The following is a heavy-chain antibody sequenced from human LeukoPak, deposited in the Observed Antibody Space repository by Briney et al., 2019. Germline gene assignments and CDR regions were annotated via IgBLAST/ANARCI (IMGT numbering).Heavy chain of an antibody. V-gene: IGHV3-49*04. Sequence: GGSLRLSCTASGFTFGDYAMSWVRQAPGKGLEWVGFIRSKAYGGTTEYAASVEGRFTISRDDSKSIAYLQMNSLKTEDTAVYYCTREARLIAAAGQGKYYFDYWGQGTLVTVSS. CDR1: GFTFGDYA. CDR3: TREARLIAAAGQGKYYFDY. D-gene: IGHD6-13*01. J-gene: IGHJ4*02. CDR2: IRSKAYGGTT.